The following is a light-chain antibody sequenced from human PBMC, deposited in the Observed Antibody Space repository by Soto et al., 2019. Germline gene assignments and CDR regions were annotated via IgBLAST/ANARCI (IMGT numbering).Light chain of an antibody. CDR1: SSDIGTYIY. Sequence: QSALTQPASVSGSPGQSITISCTGTSSDIGTYIYVSWYLQHPGKAPKLLIYEVGNRPSGVSNRFSGSKSGNTASLTISGLQAEDEADYYCSSSTSSNSVVYGGGTKVTVL. J-gene: IGLJ2*01. CDR2: EVG. V-gene: IGLV2-14*01. CDR3: SSSTSSNSVV.